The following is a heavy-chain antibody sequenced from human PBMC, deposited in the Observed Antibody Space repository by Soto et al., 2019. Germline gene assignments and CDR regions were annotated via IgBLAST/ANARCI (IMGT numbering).Heavy chain of an antibody. J-gene: IGHJ4*02. CDR1: GFTFSSYG. V-gene: IGHV3-30*03. CDR2: ISYDGSNK. D-gene: IGHD6-19*01. Sequence: QVQLVESGGGVVQPGRSLRLSCAASGFTFSSYGMHWVRQAPGKGLEWVAVISYDGSNKYYADSVKGRFTISRDNSKNTLYLQMNSLRAEDTAVYYCAIYSIGWYPLDYWGQGTLVTVSS. CDR3: AIYSIGWYPLDY.